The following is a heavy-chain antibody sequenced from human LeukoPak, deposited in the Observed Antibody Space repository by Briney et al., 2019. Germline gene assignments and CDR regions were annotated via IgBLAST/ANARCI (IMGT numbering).Heavy chain of an antibody. CDR2: VSDSGSIT. CDR3: AKSDFYDSSGYRKAHDAFDI. Sequence: GGSLRLSCAASGFAFSSQAMGWVRQAPGKGLEWVSVVSDSGSITYYADSVKGRFTISRDNSKNTLFLQMNSLRAEDTAVYYCAKSDFYDSSGYRKAHDAFDIWGQGTMVTVSS. D-gene: IGHD3-22*01. J-gene: IGHJ3*02. V-gene: IGHV3-23*01. CDR1: GFAFSSQA.